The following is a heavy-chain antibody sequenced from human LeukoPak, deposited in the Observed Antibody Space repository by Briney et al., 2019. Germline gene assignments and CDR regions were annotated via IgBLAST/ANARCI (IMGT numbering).Heavy chain of an antibody. J-gene: IGHJ5*02. V-gene: IGHV4-4*09. CDR1: GGSISSYY. Sequence: PSETLSLTCTGSGGSISSYYWSWIRQPPGKGLEWIGYIYTSGSTTYIPSLKSRITISVDTSKNPFSLKLSSVTAADTAVYYCASTNYYDSSGYYYGANWFDPWGQGTLVTVSS. CDR2: IYTSGST. CDR3: ASTNYYDSSGYYYGANWFDP. D-gene: IGHD3-22*01.